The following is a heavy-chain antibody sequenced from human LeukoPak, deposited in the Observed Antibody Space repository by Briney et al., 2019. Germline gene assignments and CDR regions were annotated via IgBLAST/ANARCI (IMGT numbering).Heavy chain of an antibody. Sequence: SVKVSFKASGCTFSSYAISWVRQAPGQGLEWMGGIIPIFGTANYAQKFQGRVTITADESTSTAYMELSSLRSEDTAVYYCAATNTGYCSGGSCSGGFDYWGQGTLVTVSS. CDR3: AATNTGYCSGGSCSGGFDY. CDR1: GCTFSSYA. D-gene: IGHD2-15*01. CDR2: IIPIFGTA. V-gene: IGHV1-69*01. J-gene: IGHJ4*02.